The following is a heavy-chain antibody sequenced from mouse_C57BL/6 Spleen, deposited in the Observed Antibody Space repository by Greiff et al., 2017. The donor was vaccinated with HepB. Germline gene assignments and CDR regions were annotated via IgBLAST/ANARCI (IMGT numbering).Heavy chain of an antibody. D-gene: IGHD1-1*01. Sequence: QVQLQQPGAELVKPGASVKLSCKASGYTFTSYWMHWVKQMPGQGLEWIGMIHPNSGSTNYNEKFKSKATLTVDKSSSTAYMQLSSLTSEDSAVYYCARAYGSTYYAMDYWGQGTSVTVSS. J-gene: IGHJ4*01. CDR2: IHPNSGST. V-gene: IGHV1-64*01. CDR3: ARAYGSTYYAMDY. CDR1: GYTFTSYW.